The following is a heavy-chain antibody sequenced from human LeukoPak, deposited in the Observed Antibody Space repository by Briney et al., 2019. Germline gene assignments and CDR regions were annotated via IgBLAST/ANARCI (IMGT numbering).Heavy chain of an antibody. CDR2: ISSSSSYI. J-gene: IGHJ6*02. CDR3: ARTVTTTAGYYYYGMDV. Sequence: GGSLRLSCAASGFTFSSYSMNWVRQAPGKGLEWVSSISSSSSYIYYADSVKGRFTVSRDHSIDTLYLQMNNLRTEDTALYYCARTVTTTAGYYYYGMDVWGPGTTVTVSS. CDR1: GFTFSSYS. D-gene: IGHD4-17*01. V-gene: IGHV3-21*01.